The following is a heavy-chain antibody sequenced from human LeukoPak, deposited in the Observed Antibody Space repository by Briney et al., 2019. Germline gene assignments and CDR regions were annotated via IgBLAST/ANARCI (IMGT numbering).Heavy chain of an antibody. CDR3: ARGFSSSWYCYYYYTDV. J-gene: IGHJ6*03. CDR2: IYKTGST. CDR1: GGSISSTTYY. V-gene: IGHV4-39*01. Sequence: SETLSPTCTVSGGSISSTTYYWAWIRQPPGKGLEWIGSIYKTGSTNYSPSLKSRVFISVDTSNNQFSLNLSSVTAADTAVYYCARGFSSSWYCYYYYTDVWGKGTTVTVSS. D-gene: IGHD6-13*01.